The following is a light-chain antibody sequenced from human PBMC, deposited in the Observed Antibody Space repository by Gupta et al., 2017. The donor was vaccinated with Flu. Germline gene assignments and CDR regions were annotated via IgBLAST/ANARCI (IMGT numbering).Light chain of an antibody. CDR2: SAS. J-gene: IGKJ2*01. CDR3: QHGNSSPKH. Sequence: DVQMTQSPSSLSAFVGDRVTITCRASQSISTSLNWYQQKPGKAPKLLISSASTLRSGVPSRFSGSGYGTEFTLTVTRRQPEDFANYYCQHGNSSPKHFGQGTXMDIK. V-gene: IGKV1-39*01. CDR1: QSISTS.